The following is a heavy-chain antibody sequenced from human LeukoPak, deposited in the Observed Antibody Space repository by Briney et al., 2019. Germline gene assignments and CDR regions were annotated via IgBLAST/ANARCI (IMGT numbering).Heavy chain of an antibody. Sequence: GSVKVSCKSSGYTFTNYGINWVRQAPGHGLEWMGWISAYNGNTNYPQNLQGRVTLPTDTSTNTAYMDLRSLGSDDTAVYYCARGVLWFRQTDYYGMNVWGQGTTVTVSS. D-gene: IGHD3-10*01. J-gene: IGHJ6*02. V-gene: IGHV1-18*01. CDR2: ISAYNGNT. CDR3: ARGVLWFRQTDYYGMNV. CDR1: GYTFTNYG.